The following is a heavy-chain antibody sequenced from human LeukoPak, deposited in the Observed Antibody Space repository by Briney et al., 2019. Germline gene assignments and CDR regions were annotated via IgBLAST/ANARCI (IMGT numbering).Heavy chain of an antibody. D-gene: IGHD1-26*01. V-gene: IGHV4-39*01. CDR3: ARHEYSGSYYGLSWFDP. J-gene: IGHJ5*02. Sequence: PSETLSLTCTVSGGSISSSGYYWGWIRQPPGKGLEWIASIYYSGSTYYNPSLKSRVTISVDTSKNQLSLELSSLTAADTAVYYCARHEYSGSYYGLSWFDPWGQETLVTVSS. CDR2: IYYSGST. CDR1: GGSISSSGYY.